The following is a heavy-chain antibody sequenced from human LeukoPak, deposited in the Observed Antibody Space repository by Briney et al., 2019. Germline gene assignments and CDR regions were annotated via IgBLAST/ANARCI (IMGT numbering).Heavy chain of an antibody. CDR2: MNPNSGNT. CDR3: ARSGTTLKLLVDYYYYMDV. Sequence: ASVKVSCKASGYTFTSYDINWVRQATGQGLEWMGWMNPNSGNTGYAQKFQGRVTITRNTSISTAYMELSSLRSEDTAVYYCARSGTTLKLLVDYYYYMDVWGKGTTVTVSS. V-gene: IGHV1-8*03. J-gene: IGHJ6*03. CDR1: GYTFTSYD. D-gene: IGHD2-8*02.